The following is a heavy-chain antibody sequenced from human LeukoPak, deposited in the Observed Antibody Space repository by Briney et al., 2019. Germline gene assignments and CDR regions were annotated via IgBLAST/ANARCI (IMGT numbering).Heavy chain of an antibody. J-gene: IGHJ4*02. CDR3: ARGWYYFDY. CDR1: GGSISSSSYY. V-gene: IGHV4-39*01. D-gene: IGHD6-19*01. Sequence: SETLSLTCTVSGGSISSSSYYWGWIRQPPGKGLEWIGSFYYSGSTYYNPSLKSRLTISVDTSKNQFSLKLSSVTAADTAVYYCARGWYYFDYWGQGTLVTVSS. CDR2: FYYSGST.